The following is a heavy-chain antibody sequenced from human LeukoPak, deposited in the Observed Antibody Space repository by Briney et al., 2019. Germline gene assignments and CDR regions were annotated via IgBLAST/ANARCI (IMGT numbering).Heavy chain of an antibody. J-gene: IGHJ4*02. V-gene: IGHV4-39*01. CDR3: ASNRLYSRSPFDY. CDR1: GGSISSRSYY. Sequence: SETLSLTCTVSGGSISSRSYYWGWIRQPPGKGLEWIGSIYYSGSTYYNPSLKSRVTISVDTSKNQFSLKLSSVTAADTAVYYCASNRLYSRSPFDYWGQGTLVTVSS. CDR2: IYYSGST. D-gene: IGHD6-6*01.